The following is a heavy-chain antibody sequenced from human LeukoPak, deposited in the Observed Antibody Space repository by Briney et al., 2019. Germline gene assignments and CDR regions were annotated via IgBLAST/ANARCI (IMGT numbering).Heavy chain of an antibody. D-gene: IGHD3-22*01. CDR2: IYTSGST. CDR1: GGSISSGSYF. Sequence: SETLSLTCTVSGGSISSGSYFWSWIRQPAGKGLEWIGRIYTSGSTKYNPSLKSRVTISVDTSRNQFSLKLSSVIAADTAVYYCAGYYDSSGPMGYRIWGQGTMVTVSS. J-gene: IGHJ3*02. V-gene: IGHV4-61*02. CDR3: AGYYDSSGPMGYRI.